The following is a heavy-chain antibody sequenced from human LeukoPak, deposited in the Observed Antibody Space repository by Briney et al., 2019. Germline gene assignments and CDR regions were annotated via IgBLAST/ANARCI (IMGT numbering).Heavy chain of an antibody. Sequence: GGSLRLSCAASGFTFSSYGMHWVRQAPGKGLEWVAFIRYDGSNKYYADSVKGRFTISRDNAKNSLYLQMNSLRAEDTAVYYCARDSGGVKLNWGQGTLVTVSS. CDR3: ARDSGGVKLN. CDR2: IRYDGSNK. D-gene: IGHD3-16*01. CDR1: GFTFSSYG. V-gene: IGHV3-30*02. J-gene: IGHJ4*02.